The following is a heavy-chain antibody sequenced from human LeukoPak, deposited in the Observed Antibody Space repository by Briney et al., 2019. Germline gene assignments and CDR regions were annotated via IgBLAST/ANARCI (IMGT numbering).Heavy chain of an antibody. V-gene: IGHV3-21*01. CDR3: ARGNHKLWGIDY. J-gene: IGHJ4*02. D-gene: IGHD5-18*01. Sequence: KPGGSLRLSCAASGFTFSSYSMNWVRQAPGKGLEWVSSISSSSSYIYYADSVKGRFTISRDNAKNSLYLQMNSLRAEDTAVYYCARGNHKLWGIDYWGQGTLVTVCS. CDR1: GFTFSSYS. CDR2: ISSSSSYI.